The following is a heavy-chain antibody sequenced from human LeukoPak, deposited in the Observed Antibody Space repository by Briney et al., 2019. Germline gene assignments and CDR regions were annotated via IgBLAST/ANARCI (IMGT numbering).Heavy chain of an antibody. V-gene: IGHV3-23*01. CDR1: GFTFSSYA. CDR3: AKLIAVAGTGFDY. D-gene: IGHD6-19*01. CDR2: ISGSGGST. Sequence: GGSLRLSCAASGFTFSSYAMSWVRQAPGKGLEWVSGISGSGGSTYYADSVKGRVTISRDNSKNTLYLQMNSLRAEDTAVYYCAKLIAVAGTGFDYWGQGTLVTVSS. J-gene: IGHJ4*02.